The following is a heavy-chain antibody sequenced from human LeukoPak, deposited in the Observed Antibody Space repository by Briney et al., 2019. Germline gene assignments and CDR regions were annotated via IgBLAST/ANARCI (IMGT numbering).Heavy chain of an antibody. D-gene: IGHD6-19*01. CDR3: AKVPGYSSGWYYFDY. Sequence: GRPLRLSCAASGFTFSSYGMHWVRQAPGKGLEWVAVISYDGSDKYYADSVKRRFTISRDNSKNTLYLQMNSMRAEDTVVYYCAKVPGYSSGWYYFDYWGQGNLVTVSS. CDR2: ISYDGSDK. CDR1: GFTFSSYG. J-gene: IGHJ4*02. V-gene: IGHV3-30*18.